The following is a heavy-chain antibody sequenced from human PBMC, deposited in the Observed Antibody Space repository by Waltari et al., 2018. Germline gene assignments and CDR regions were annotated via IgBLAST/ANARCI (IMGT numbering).Heavy chain of an antibody. CDR2: INSAGIGT. V-gene: IGHV3-74*03. CDR3: VAEGSNSVHH. D-gene: IGHD1-26*01. Sequence: EVQVVESGGGLVQPRGSRQLSCAASGCSFNTFWMHWVRQALGKGLVWVSRINSAGIGTKYADFVQGRFTISRDNGKNTLFLQMNSLRVDDTAVYYCVAEGSNSVHHWGHGTLVTVSS. CDR1: GCSFNTFW. J-gene: IGHJ5*02.